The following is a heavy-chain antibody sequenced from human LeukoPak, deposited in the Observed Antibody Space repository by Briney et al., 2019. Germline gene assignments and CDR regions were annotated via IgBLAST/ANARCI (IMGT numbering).Heavy chain of an antibody. V-gene: IGHV1-18*01. J-gene: IGHJ6*02. CDR2: ISAYNGNT. Sequence: ASVKVSCKASGYTFTSYGISWVRQAPGQGLEWMGWISAYNGNTNYAQKLQGRVTMTTDTSTSTAYMELRSLRSDDTAVYYCARETSIYSSSWYRSVNYYYYGMDVWGQGTTVTVSS. CDR1: GYTFTSYG. D-gene: IGHD6-13*01. CDR3: ARETSIYSSSWYRSVNYYYYGMDV.